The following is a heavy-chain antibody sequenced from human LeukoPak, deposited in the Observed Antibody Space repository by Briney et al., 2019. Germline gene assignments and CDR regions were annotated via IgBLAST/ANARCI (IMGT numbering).Heavy chain of an antibody. CDR3: AKDHRAYCGGDCVDFDY. D-gene: IGHD2-21*02. J-gene: IGHJ4*02. Sequence: GGSLRLSCAASGFTFITYTMHWVRQAPGKGLEWVAIISYDGSNKYYADSVKGRFTISRDNSKNTPHLQMSSLRAEDTAVYYCAKDHRAYCGGDCVDFDYWGQGTLVTVSS. CDR1: GFTFITYT. V-gene: IGHV3-30*04. CDR2: ISYDGSNK.